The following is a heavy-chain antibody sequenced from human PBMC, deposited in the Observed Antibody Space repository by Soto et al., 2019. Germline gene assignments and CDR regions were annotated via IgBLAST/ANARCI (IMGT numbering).Heavy chain of an antibody. CDR2: ISWNSGSI. Sequence: DVQRVESGGGLVQPGRSLRLSCAASGFTFDDYAMHWVRQAPGKGLEWVSGISWNSGSIGYADSVKGRFTISRDNAKNSLYLQMNSLRAEDTALYYCAKGLYGDYVLDAFDIWGQGTMVTVSS. CDR3: AKGLYGDYVLDAFDI. D-gene: IGHD4-17*01. CDR1: GFTFDDYA. J-gene: IGHJ3*02. V-gene: IGHV3-9*01.